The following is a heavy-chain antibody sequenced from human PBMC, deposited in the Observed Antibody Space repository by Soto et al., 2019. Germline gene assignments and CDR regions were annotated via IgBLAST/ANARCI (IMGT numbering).Heavy chain of an antibody. CDR3: ARDSCSSTSCFD. Sequence: EVQLVESGGGLVKPGGSLRLSCAASGFSFSSYSMNWVRQAPGKGLEWVSYISSSSSYIYYADSVKGRFTISRDNAKNSLYLQMNSLRAEDTAVYYCARDSCSSTSCFDWGQGTLVTVSS. J-gene: IGHJ4*02. D-gene: IGHD2-2*01. CDR2: ISSSSSYI. CDR1: GFSFSSYS. V-gene: IGHV3-21*01.